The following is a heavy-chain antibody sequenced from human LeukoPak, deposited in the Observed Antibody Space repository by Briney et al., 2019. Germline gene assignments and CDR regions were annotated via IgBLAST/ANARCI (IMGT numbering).Heavy chain of an antibody. D-gene: IGHD3-22*01. Sequence: PSQTLSLTCTVSGGSISSGGYYWTCIRQHPGKGLEWIGYIYYSGSTYYNPSLKSRVTISVDTSKNQSSLKLSSVTAADTAVYYCARGLYDSSGYDAFDLWGRGTRVTVSS. CDR1: GGSISSGGYY. J-gene: IGHJ3*01. V-gene: IGHV4-31*03. CDR3: ARGLYDSSGYDAFDL. CDR2: IYYSGST.